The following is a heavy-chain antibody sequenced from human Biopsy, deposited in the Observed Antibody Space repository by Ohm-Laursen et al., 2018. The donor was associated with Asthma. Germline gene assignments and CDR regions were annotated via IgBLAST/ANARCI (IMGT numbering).Heavy chain of an antibody. J-gene: IGHJ6*02. CDR1: GFSFSRYG. Sequence: SLRLSCTASGFSFSRYGMHWVRQDPGKGLEWVAVISFDGRNKYYGDSVKGRFTIARDNSKNTVYLQMNSLRAEDTAVYYCASYEVVTAILPMDVWGQGTTVTVSS. CDR3: ASYEVVTAILPMDV. D-gene: IGHD2-21*02. V-gene: IGHV3-30*03. CDR2: ISFDGRNK.